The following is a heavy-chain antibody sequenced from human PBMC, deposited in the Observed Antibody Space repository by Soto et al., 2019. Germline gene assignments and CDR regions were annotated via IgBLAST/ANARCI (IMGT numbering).Heavy chain of an antibody. D-gene: IGHD2-15*01. J-gene: IGHJ6*02. V-gene: IGHV3-7*02. Sequence: GGFLRLPCADSEVKFSSLWIRCVSQNQGKGLEWVANIKQDGSEKYYVDSVKGRFTISRDNAKNSLYLQMNSLRAEDTAVYYCASLPYCSGGSCTHYYYYGMDVWGQGTTDTVSS. CDR3: ASLPYCSGGSCTHYYYYGMDV. CDR1: EVKFSSLW. CDR2: IKQDGSEK.